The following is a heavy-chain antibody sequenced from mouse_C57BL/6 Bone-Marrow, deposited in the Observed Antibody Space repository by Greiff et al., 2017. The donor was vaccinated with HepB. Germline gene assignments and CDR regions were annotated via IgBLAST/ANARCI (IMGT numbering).Heavy chain of an antibody. D-gene: IGHD1-1*01. J-gene: IGHJ1*03. CDR2: IYPRSGNT. Sequence: VQLQQSGAELARPGASVKLSCKASGYTFTSYGISWVKQRTGQGLEWIGEIYPRSGNTYYNEKFKGKATLTADKSSSTAYMELRSLTSVDSAVYFCARYYYGSRWYFDVWGTGTTVTVSS. V-gene: IGHV1-81*01. CDR1: GYTFTSYG. CDR3: ARYYYGSRWYFDV.